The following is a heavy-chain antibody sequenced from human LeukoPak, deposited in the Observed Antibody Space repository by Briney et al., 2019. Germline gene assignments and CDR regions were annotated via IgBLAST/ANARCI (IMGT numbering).Heavy chain of an antibody. Sequence: SETLSLTCAVYGGSFSGYYWSWIRQPAGKGLEWIGRIYTTGSTNYNPSLKSRVTISVDTSKNQFFLNLSSVTAADRAVYYCVGYSYGYYHYYFMDVWGKGTTVTVSS. CDR2: IYTTGST. CDR3: VGYSYGYYHYYFMDV. D-gene: IGHD5-18*01. J-gene: IGHJ6*03. V-gene: IGHV4-59*10. CDR1: GGSFSGYY.